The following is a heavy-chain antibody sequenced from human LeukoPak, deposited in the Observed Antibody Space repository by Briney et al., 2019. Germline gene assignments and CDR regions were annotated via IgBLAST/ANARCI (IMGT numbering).Heavy chain of an antibody. CDR1: GGSFSGYY. V-gene: IGHV4-34*01. CDR2: INHSGST. J-gene: IGHJ4*02. Sequence: PSETLSLTCAVYGGSFSGYYWSRIRQPPGKGLEWIGEINHSGSTNYNPSLKSRVTISVDTSKNQFSLKLSSVTAADTAVYYCARAARRYSSGWYLPRYYFDYWGQGTLVTVSS. D-gene: IGHD6-19*01. CDR3: ARAARRYSSGWYLPRYYFDY.